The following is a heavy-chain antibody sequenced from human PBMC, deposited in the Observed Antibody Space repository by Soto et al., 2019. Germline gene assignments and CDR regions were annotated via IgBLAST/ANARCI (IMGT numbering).Heavy chain of an antibody. Sequence: GESLKISCKGFGYSFASHWVAWVRQMPEKGLEWIGTIHPGDSDTKYSSAFRGHVTISADTSVSTAYLQWRSLEATDSAIYYCARYSGSYWHYLDFWGQGTLVTVSS. J-gene: IGHJ4*02. CDR2: IHPGDSDT. V-gene: IGHV5-51*01. D-gene: IGHD1-26*01. CDR1: GYSFASHW. CDR3: ARYSGSYWHYLDF.